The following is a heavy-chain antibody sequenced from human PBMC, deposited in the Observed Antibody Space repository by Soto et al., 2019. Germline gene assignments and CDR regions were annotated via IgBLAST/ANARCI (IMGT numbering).Heavy chain of an antibody. Sequence: QVQLQESGPGLVKPSQTLSLTCTVSGGSISSGTYYWNWIRQHPGKGLEWIGYIHYSGTTYYTPSLWSRLTISIDTSKNQFSLKLTSVTDADTAVYYCVRAGLVATMPLPFDYWGQGTLVTVSS. CDR3: VRAGLVATMPLPFDY. V-gene: IGHV4-31*03. J-gene: IGHJ4*02. CDR2: IHYSGTT. CDR1: GGSISSGTYY. D-gene: IGHD5-12*01.